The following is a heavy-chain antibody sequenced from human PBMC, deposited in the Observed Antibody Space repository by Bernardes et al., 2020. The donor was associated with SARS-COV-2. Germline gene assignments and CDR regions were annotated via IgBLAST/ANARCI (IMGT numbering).Heavy chain of an antibody. CDR2: IKEDGSEK. CDR1: RFTFRSYW. CDR3: ARDAWPPMLFAFDI. J-gene: IGHJ3*02. V-gene: IGHV3-7*03. Sequence: GGSLRLSCAASRFTFRSYWMSWVRQAPGKGLEWVANIKEDGSEKYYVDSVKGRFTISRDNAENSLSLQMNSLTAEDTAIYYCARDAWPPMLFAFDIWGQGTVVTVSS. D-gene: IGHD3-10*02.